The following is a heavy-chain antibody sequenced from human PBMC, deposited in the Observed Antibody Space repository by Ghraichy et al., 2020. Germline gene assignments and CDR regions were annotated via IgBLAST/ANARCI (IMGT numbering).Heavy chain of an antibody. Sequence: SETLSLTCAVSGDSISSYYWSWIRQPPGKGLEYIGYIHYSGSTNCNPSLKSRVTISIDTSKNQFSLKMSSVTAADTAVYYCASALTGSTDSDFWGQGTLVTVSS. D-gene: IGHD4-17*01. V-gene: IGHV4-59*01. CDR1: GDSISSYY. J-gene: IGHJ4*02. CDR3: ASALTGSTDSDF. CDR2: IHYSGST.